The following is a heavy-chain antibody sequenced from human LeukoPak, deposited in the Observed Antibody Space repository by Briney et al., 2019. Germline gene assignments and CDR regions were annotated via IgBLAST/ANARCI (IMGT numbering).Heavy chain of an antibody. Sequence: ASVKVSCKASGYTFTSYAMNWVRQAPGQGLEWMGWISAYNGNTNYAQKLQGRVTMTRDTSTSTVYMELSSLRSEDTAVYYCARDPRGFDYWGQGTLVTVSS. J-gene: IGHJ4*02. V-gene: IGHV1-18*01. CDR1: GYTFTSYA. CDR3: ARDPRGFDY. CDR2: ISAYNGNT.